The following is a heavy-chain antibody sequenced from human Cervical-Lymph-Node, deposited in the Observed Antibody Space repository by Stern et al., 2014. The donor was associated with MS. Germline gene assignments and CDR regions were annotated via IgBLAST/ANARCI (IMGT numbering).Heavy chain of an antibody. CDR2: ISGSGGGT. D-gene: IGHD1-1*01. J-gene: IGHJ4*02. CDR1: GFTFTNYA. V-gene: IGHV3-23*04. Sequence: EVQLVESGGGLVQPGGSLRLSCAVSGFTFTNYAMNWVRQAPGKGLEWVSGISGSGGGTGYADSVKGRFTISRDNSKSTLYLQMNSLRAEDTAVYYCTKDWDDSSPWRGPFDRWGQGTLVTVSS. CDR3: TKDWDDSSPWRGPFDR.